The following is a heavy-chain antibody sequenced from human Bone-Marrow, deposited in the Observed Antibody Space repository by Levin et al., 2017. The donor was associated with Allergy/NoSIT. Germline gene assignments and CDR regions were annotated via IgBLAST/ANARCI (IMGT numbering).Heavy chain of an antibody. Sequence: GESLKISCAASGITFSNAWMSWARQAPGKGLEWVGRIKNKADGATTEYAAPVNGRFTISRDDSKNTLYLQMNSLETEDTAVYFCTTYSSSWYYFDYWGQGTLVTVSS. CDR3: TTYSSSWYYFDY. V-gene: IGHV3-15*01. CDR2: IKNKADGATT. D-gene: IGHD6-13*01. CDR1: GITFSNAW. J-gene: IGHJ4*02.